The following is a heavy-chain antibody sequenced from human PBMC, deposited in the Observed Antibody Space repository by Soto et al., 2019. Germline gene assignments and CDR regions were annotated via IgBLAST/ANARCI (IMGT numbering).Heavy chain of an antibody. D-gene: IGHD2-15*01. CDR3: AKDRYCSGGSCYSEWAFDI. CDR2: ISGSGGST. Sequence: GGSLRLSCAASGFTVSSYAMSWVRQAPGKGLEWVSAISGSGGSTYYADSVKGRFTISRDNSKNTLYLQMNSLRAEDTAVYYCAKDRYCSGGSCYSEWAFDIWGQGTMVTVSS. V-gene: IGHV3-23*01. J-gene: IGHJ3*02. CDR1: GFTVSSYA.